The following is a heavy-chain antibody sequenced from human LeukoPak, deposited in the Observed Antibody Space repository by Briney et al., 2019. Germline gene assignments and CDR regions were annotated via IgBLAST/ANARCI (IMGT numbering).Heavy chain of an antibody. J-gene: IGHJ4*02. CDR2: ISGSGGTT. Sequence: QPGGSLRLSCATSRFTLSDYAVSWVRQAPGKGLEWVSSISGSGGTTYYADSVKGRFTISRDNSKNTLYLQMNSLRAEDTAVYYCAKDPYRPSSGLVDYWGQGTLVTVSS. D-gene: IGHD5-12*01. CDR1: RFTLSDYA. CDR3: AKDPYRPSSGLVDY. V-gene: IGHV3-23*01.